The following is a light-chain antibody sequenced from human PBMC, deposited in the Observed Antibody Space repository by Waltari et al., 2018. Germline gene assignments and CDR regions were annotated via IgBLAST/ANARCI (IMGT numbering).Light chain of an antibody. J-gene: IGKJ1*01. Sequence: AIQMTQSLSSLSASVGDRVTITCRASQGIRNDLGWYQHKPGKAPKLLIYAASSLQSGVPSRFSGSGSCTDFTLTISSLQPEDFATYYCLQDYNYPRTFGQGTKVEIK. CDR2: AAS. CDR1: QGIRND. V-gene: IGKV1-6*01. CDR3: LQDYNYPRT.